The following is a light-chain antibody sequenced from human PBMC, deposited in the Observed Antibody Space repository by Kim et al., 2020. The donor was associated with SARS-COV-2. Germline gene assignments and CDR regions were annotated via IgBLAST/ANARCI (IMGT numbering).Light chain of an antibody. CDR3: MQALQSPYT. Sequence: GYNYLDWYLQKPAQSPQLLIYLGSNRASGVPDRFSGSGAGPDFTLEISRVEAEDVGVYYCMQALQSPYTFGQGTKLEI. V-gene: IGKV2-28*01. J-gene: IGKJ2*01. CDR1: GYNY. CDR2: LGS.